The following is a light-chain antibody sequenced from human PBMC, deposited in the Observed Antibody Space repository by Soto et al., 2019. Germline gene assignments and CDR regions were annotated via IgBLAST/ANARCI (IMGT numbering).Light chain of an antibody. CDR2: AAS. J-gene: IGKJ1*01. V-gene: IGKV1-8*01. CDR1: QGISSY. CDR3: QQYETFSGT. Sequence: AIRMTQYTSSFSASTGDRVTITSLASQGISSYLAWYQQKPGKAPKLLIYAASTLQSGVPSRFSGSGSGTDFTLTIASLQPDDFATYYCQQYETFSGTFCPGTKV.